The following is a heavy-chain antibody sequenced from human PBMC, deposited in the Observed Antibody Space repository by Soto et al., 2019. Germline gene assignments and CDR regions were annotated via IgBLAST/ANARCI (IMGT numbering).Heavy chain of an antibody. J-gene: IGHJ4*02. CDR1: GFTFSSYG. V-gene: IGHV3-33*06. D-gene: IGHD3-22*01. CDR3: AKDLSYYYDSSGSPDY. CDR2: IWYDGSNK. Sequence: PGGSLRLSCAASGFTFSSYGMHWVRQAPGKGLEWVAVIWYDGSNKYYADSVKGRFTISRDNSKNTLYLQMNSLRAEDTAVYYCAKDLSYYYDSSGSPDYWGQGTLVTVSS.